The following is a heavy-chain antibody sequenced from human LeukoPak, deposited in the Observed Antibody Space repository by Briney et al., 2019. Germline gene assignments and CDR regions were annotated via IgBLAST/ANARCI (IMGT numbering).Heavy chain of an antibody. Sequence: GGSLRLSCAASGFTFSSYWMNWARQAPGKGLEWVSAISGSGDSTYYGDSVKGRFTISRDNSKNTLYLQMNSLRAEDTAVYYCAKTRPLDSSSWSHGDYWGQGTLVTVSS. CDR3: AKTRPLDSSSWSHGDY. V-gene: IGHV3-23*01. CDR2: ISGSGDST. J-gene: IGHJ4*02. D-gene: IGHD6-13*01. CDR1: GFTFSSYW.